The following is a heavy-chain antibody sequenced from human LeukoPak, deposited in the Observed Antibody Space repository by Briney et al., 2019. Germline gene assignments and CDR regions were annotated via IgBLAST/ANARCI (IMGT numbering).Heavy chain of an antibody. CDR2: IKEDGREK. D-gene: IGHD3-10*01. J-gene: IGHJ4*02. V-gene: IGHV3-7*01. Sequence: GGSLRLSCATSGFAFSSSWMSWVRQAPGKGLECVANIKEDGREKYYVDSVKGRFTISRDNAKNSLYLQMSSLRAEDTAVYYCARGGRPDYWGQGTLVTVSS. CDR1: GFAFSSSW. CDR3: ARGGRPDY.